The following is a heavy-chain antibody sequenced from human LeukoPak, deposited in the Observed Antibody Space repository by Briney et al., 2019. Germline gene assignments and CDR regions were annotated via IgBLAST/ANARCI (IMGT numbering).Heavy chain of an antibody. J-gene: IGHJ6*02. CDR2: IIPIFGTA. Sequence: SVKVSCKASGGTFSSYAISWVRQAPGQGLEWMGGIIPIFGTANYAQKFQGRVTITADESTSTAYMELSSLRSEDTAVYYCARVSTVTIRAGYYYGMDVWGQGTTVTVSS. CDR1: GGTFSSYA. V-gene: IGHV1-69*13. D-gene: IGHD4-17*01. CDR3: ARVSTVTIRAGYYYGMDV.